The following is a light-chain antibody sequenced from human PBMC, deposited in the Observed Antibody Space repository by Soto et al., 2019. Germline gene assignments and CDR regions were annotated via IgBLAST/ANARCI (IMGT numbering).Light chain of an antibody. Sequence: TGFTLSPFTXSLSPTERAPRSCRASQNVSSNLLVWYQKNTGKANRXLXXGASKRANGIPDRLRGSGRGSGNEFTINISSMQPEDFEVYYCQEDYTIQITFGEGTRLEI. CDR2: GAS. CDR3: QEDYTIQIT. V-gene: IGKV3D-7*01. CDR1: QNVSSNL. J-gene: IGKJ5*01.